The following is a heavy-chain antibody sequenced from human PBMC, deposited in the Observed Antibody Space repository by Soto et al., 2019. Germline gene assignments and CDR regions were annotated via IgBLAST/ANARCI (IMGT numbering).Heavy chain of an antibody. D-gene: IGHD2-21*02. CDR1: GNTFSSYA. CDR3: ARGTRWAGDGMNSPFTACGC. Sequence: QVQLVQSGAEVKKPGSSVKVSCKVSGNTFSSYAINWVRQAPGQGLEWMGGIIPTFGTANYAQKFQGRVTSTADKSSGTAHMALLSVTSEATAGYYCARGTRWAGDGMNSPFTACGCGGQVTL. J-gene: IGHJ4*02. V-gene: IGHV1-69*06. CDR2: IIPTFGTA.